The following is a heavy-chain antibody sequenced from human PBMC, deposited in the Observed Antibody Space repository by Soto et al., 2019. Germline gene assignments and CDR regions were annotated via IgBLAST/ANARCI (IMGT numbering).Heavy chain of an antibody. D-gene: IGHD5-12*01. CDR2: IWYDGSNK. Sequence: QVQLVESGGGVVQPGRSLRLSCAASGFTFSSYGMDWVRQAPGKGLEWVAVIWYDGSNKYYADSVKGRFTISRDNSKNMLYLQMNRLRAEDTAVYYCARESDGYNDFDHWGQGTLVTVSS. J-gene: IGHJ4*02. CDR1: GFTFSSYG. CDR3: ARESDGYNDFDH. V-gene: IGHV3-33*01.